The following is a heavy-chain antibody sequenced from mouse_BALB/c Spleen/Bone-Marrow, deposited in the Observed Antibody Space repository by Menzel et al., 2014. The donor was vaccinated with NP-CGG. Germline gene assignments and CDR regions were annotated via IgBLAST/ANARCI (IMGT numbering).Heavy chain of an antibody. Sequence: EVQLVESGAELVKPGASVKLSCTASGFNIKDTYMHWVKQRPEQGLEWIGRIEPANGNTKYDPKFQGKATITADTSSNTAYLQLSSLTSEDTAVYYCARLITTDYWGQGTTLTVSS. CDR2: IEPANGNT. CDR1: GFNIKDTY. V-gene: IGHV14-3*02. J-gene: IGHJ2*01. CDR3: ARLITTDY. D-gene: IGHD2-4*01.